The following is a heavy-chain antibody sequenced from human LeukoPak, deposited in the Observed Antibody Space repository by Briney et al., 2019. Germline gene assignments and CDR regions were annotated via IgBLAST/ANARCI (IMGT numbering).Heavy chain of an antibody. V-gene: IGHV4-39*01. CDR2: IHYSGNT. J-gene: IGHJ4*02. D-gene: IGHD6-19*01. Sequence: SETLSLTCTVSGDSISDTIFYWGGIRQPPGKGLEWIGSIHYSGNTYYNPSLKSRVSISVDTSKNQFSLRLNSVTATDTAVYYCARPGGTGWYYFDFWGQGSLVTVSS. CDR1: GDSISDTIFY. CDR3: ARPGGTGWYYFDF.